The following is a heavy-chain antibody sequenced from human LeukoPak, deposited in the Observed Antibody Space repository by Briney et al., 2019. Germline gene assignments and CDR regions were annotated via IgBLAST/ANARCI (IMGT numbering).Heavy chain of an antibody. J-gene: IGHJ6*02. Sequence: GGSLRLSCAASGFTFSSYWMHWVRQAPGKGLVWVSRINSDGGSTSYADSVKGRFTISRDNAKNTLYLQMNSLRAEDTAVYYCARDLGYDLWSGYYRYYYYGMDVWGQGTTVTVSS. V-gene: IGHV3-74*01. D-gene: IGHD3-3*01. CDR1: GFTFSSYW. CDR3: ARDLGYDLWSGYYRYYYYGMDV. CDR2: INSDGGST.